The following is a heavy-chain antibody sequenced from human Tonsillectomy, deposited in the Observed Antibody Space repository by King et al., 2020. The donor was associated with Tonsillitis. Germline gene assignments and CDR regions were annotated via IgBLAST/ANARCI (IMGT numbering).Heavy chain of an antibody. D-gene: IGHD6-6*01. V-gene: IGHV3-21*01. CDR1: GFTFSSYT. CDR2: ISSSSTYI. CDR3: VRDRYGTSSSSGVENC. J-gene: IGHJ4*02. Sequence: VQLVESGGGLVKPGGSLRLSCAASGFTFSSYTMNWVRQAPGKGLEWVSSISSSSTYIYYADSLKGRFTIPRDNAKNSLYLQMDSLRAEDTAVYYCVRDRYGTSSSSGVENCWGQGSLVTVSS.